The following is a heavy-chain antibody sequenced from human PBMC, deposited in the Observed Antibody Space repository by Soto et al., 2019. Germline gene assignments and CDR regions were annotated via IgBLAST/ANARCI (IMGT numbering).Heavy chain of an antibody. CDR2: ISPYTGNT. V-gene: IGHV1-18*01. D-gene: IGHD3-16*01. J-gene: IGHJ6*02. Sequence: QVQLVQSGDEVKKPGASVKVSCKASGYIFVNYGIAWVRQAPGQGPEWMGWISPYTGNTHSATKVQGRLTMTTDTSTSTDDRDVGSLTSDDTAVYYCVRVDNYVTPTPQDVWGQGTTVTVSS. CDR1: GYIFVNYG. CDR3: VRVDNYVTPTPQDV.